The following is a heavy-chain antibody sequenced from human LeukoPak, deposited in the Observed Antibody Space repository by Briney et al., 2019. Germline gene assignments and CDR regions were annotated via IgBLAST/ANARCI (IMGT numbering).Heavy chain of an antibody. J-gene: IGHJ4*02. V-gene: IGHV3-64D*09. CDR2: ISTNGDNT. D-gene: IGHD6-19*01. Sequence: GGSLRLSCSASGFTFSTYAMHWVRQAPGKGLEYVSAISTNGDNTYYADSVRGRFTISRDNSKNALYLQMSSLRGEDTAVYYCVRSYTSGWYDYWGQGTLVTVSS. CDR3: VRSYTSGWYDY. CDR1: GFTFSTYA.